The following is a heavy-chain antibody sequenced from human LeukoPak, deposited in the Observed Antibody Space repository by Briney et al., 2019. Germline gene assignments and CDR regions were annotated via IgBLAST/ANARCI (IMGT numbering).Heavy chain of an antibody. D-gene: IGHD2-21*02. V-gene: IGHV3-43*02. CDR1: RFTFDDYA. CDR2: ISGDGGTT. CDR3: AKGVGDQAGGTYCGGDCFIFDY. J-gene: IGHJ4*02. Sequence: GGSLRLSCAASRFTFDDYAMHWVRQAPGKGLVWVSLISGDGGTTYYADSVKGRFTISRDNSKNTLYLQVNSLTTEDTAVYYCAKGVGDQAGGTYCGGDCFIFDYWGQGTLVTVSS.